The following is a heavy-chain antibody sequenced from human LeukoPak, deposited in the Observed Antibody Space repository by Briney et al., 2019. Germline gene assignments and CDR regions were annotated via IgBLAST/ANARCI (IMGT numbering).Heavy chain of an antibody. J-gene: IGHJ4*02. Sequence: GRSLRLSCAASGFTFRSYPMHWVRQAPGKGLEWVAVISYDGSEKHYADPVKGRFTISRDNSKNTLYLQMSSLRAEDTAMYYCAGDRATSYFDYWGQGALVTVSS. CDR3: AGDRATSYFDY. CDR2: ISYDGSEK. CDR1: GFTFRSYP. V-gene: IGHV3-30-3*01. D-gene: IGHD1-26*01.